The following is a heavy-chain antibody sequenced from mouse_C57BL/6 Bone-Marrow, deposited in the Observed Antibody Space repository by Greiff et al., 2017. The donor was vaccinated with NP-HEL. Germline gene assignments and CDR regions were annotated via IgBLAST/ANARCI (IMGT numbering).Heavy chain of an antibody. V-gene: IGHV3-6*01. J-gene: IGHJ3*01. D-gene: IGHD2-10*02. CDR2: ISYDGSN. CDR3: ARSYGNCGFAY. Sequence: ESGPGLVKPSQSLSLTCSVTGYSITSGYYWNWIRQFPGNKLEWMGYISYDGSNNYNPSLKNRISITRDTSKNQFFLKLNSVTTEDTATYYCARSYGNCGFAYWGQGTLVTVSA. CDR1: GYSITSGYY.